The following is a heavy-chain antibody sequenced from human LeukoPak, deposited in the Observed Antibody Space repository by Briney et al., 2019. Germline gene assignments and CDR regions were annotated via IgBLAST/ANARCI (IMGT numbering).Heavy chain of an antibody. V-gene: IGHV1-46*01. CDR1: GYTFTSYY. D-gene: IGHD3-3*01. CDR2: INPSGGST. CDR3: ARDDGVAIFGVGHIDL. J-gene: IGHJ4*02. Sequence: ASVKVSCKASGYTFTSYYMHWVRQAPGQGLEWMGIINPSGGSTSYAQKFQGRVTMTEDASTDTAYMELSSLRSEDTAVYYCARDDGVAIFGVGHIDLWGQGTLVTVSS.